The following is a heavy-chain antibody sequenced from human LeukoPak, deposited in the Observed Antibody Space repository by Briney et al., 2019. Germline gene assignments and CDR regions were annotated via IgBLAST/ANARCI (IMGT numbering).Heavy chain of an antibody. Sequence: ASVKVSCKASGYIFTDYYMHWVRQAPGQGLEWMGWSSSYNGNTNYVQKFKGRVTMTADPSTSTAYMELRSLTSDDMAVYYCARDPPRSATIWAFDVWGQGTMVTVSS. CDR1: GYIFTDYY. CDR2: SSSYNGNT. CDR3: ARDPPRSATIWAFDV. V-gene: IGHV1-18*03. J-gene: IGHJ3*01. D-gene: IGHD3-10*01.